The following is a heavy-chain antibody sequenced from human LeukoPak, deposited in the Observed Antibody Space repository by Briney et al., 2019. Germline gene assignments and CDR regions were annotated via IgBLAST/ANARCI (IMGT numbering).Heavy chain of an antibody. CDR2: IYTSGST. V-gene: IGHV4-4*07. CDR1: GGSITSYY. D-gene: IGHD1-26*01. J-gene: IGHJ4*02. CDR3: ARSGGSGTYYDGSFDY. Sequence: SETLSLTCTVSGGSITSYYWSWIRQAAGKGLEWIGRIYTSGSTSYNPSLKSRVTMSVDTSKNQFSLKLSSVTAADTAVYYCARSGGSGTYYDGSFDYWVQGTLVTVSS.